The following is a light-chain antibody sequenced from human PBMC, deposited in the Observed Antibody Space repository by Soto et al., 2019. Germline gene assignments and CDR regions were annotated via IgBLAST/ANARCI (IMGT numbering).Light chain of an antibody. CDR2: GAS. V-gene: IGKV3-20*01. CDR1: QSLSSSY. Sequence: EIVLTQSPDTPSFSPGDRVTLSCRASQSLSSSYLAWYQQKPGQAPRLLIYGASSRATGIPDRFSGSGSGTDFTLTISRLEPEDFAMYYCQQYGSSPALTFGGGTKVEIE. J-gene: IGKJ4*01. CDR3: QQYGSSPALT.